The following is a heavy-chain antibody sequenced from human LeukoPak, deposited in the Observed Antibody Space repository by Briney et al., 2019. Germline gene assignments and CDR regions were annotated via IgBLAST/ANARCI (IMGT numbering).Heavy chain of an antibody. CDR2: IYTSGST. V-gene: IGHV4-61*02. Sequence: PSETLSLTCTVSGGSISSSSYYWSWIRQPAGKGLEWIGRIYTSGSTNYNPSLKSRVTISVDTSKNQFSLKLSSVTAADTAVYYCATDSSSSNGYWGQGTLVTVSS. CDR1: GGSISSSSYY. D-gene: IGHD6-6*01. CDR3: ATDSSSSNGY. J-gene: IGHJ4*02.